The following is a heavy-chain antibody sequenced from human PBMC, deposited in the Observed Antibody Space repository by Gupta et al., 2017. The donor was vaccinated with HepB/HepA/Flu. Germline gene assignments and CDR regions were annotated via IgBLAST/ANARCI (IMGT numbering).Heavy chain of an antibody. V-gene: IGHV3-21*01. D-gene: IGHD3-16*02. CDR2: ISSSRSYI. CDR1: GFPFCSYS. J-gene: IGHJ4*02. CDR3: ARDLSSRFDY. Sequence: EVQLVESGGGLVKPGGSLSRPCAAFGFPFCSYSMNWRRQAQGKGLEWTSSISSSRSYIYYADSVKGRFTNSIDNAKNSLYLQMNSLRAEDTAVYYFARDLSSRFDYWGQGTLVTVSS.